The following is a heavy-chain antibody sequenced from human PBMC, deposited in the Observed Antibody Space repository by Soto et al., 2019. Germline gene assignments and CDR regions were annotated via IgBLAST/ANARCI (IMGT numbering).Heavy chain of an antibody. CDR3: ARVNIDWYFSGAFALDY. V-gene: IGHV1-3*01. CDR2: INAGNGNT. Sequence: ASVKVSCKASGYTFTSYAMHWVRQAPGQRLEWMGWINAGNGNTKYSQKFQGRVTITRDTSASTAYMELSSLRSEDTAVYYCARVNIDWYFSGAFALDYWGQGTLVTVSS. D-gene: IGHD3-9*01. CDR1: GYTFTSYA. J-gene: IGHJ4*02.